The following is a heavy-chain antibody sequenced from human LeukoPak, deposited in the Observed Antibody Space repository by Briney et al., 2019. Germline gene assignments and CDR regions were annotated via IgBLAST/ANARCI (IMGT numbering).Heavy chain of an antibody. V-gene: IGHV1-2*02. CDR2: INPNSGDT. CDR1: GYIFIDYY. Sequence: ASVKVSFKASGYIFIDYYLHWVRPAPGQGLQWMGRINPNSGDTNYAQNFQGRVTMTRDTSISTAYMELSRLGSDDTAVYFCARDKWLRDYWGQGTLVTVSS. D-gene: IGHD5-12*01. J-gene: IGHJ4*02. CDR3: ARDKWLRDY.